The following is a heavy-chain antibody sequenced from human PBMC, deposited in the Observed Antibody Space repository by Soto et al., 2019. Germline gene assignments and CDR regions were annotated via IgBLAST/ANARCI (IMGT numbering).Heavy chain of an antibody. D-gene: IGHD3-10*01. Sequence: PGESLTISCMGSGYKVSTWHNFTSYWIAWVRQMPGEGLEWMGIIYPGDSDTRYSPSFQGQVTISADKSISTAYLQWTGLKASDTAFFYCARRAYYYGSGSSDYFDYWGHGILVTVS. J-gene: IGHJ4*01. CDR3: ARRAYYYGSGSSDYFDY. V-gene: IGHV5-51*01. CDR1: GYKVSTWHNFTSYW. CDR2: IYPGDSDT.